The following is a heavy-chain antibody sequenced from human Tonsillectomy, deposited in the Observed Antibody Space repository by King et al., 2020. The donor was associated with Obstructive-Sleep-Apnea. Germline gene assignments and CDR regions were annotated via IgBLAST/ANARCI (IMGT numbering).Heavy chain of an antibody. Sequence: GQLVQSGGELKKPGASVKVSCKSSGHSISNFGFSWLRQAPGQGLEWVGRISPRYDDTQYALKLQGRVTLTIDTSTSTSYMEMRSLKSDDTAVYYCTSEQGGSLGDPAYWGQGTLITVSS. V-gene: IGHV1-18*04. CDR2: ISPRYDDT. CDR3: TSEQGGSLGDPAY. D-gene: IGHD3-16*01. CDR1: GHSISNFG. J-gene: IGHJ4*02.